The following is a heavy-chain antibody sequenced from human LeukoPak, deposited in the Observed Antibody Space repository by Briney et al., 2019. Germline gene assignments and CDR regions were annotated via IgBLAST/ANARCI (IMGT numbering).Heavy chain of an antibody. CDR2: IWHDGSDK. Sequence: GGSLRLSCAASGFTFSNYGMHWVRQAPGKGLEWVAIIWHDGSDKYYADSVKGRFTISRDNSKNTLYLQMNSLRADDTALFYCARQSSQYAFDIWGQGTMVTVSS. V-gene: IGHV3-33*01. J-gene: IGHJ3*02. D-gene: IGHD6-19*01. CDR3: ARQSSQYAFDI. CDR1: GFTFSNYG.